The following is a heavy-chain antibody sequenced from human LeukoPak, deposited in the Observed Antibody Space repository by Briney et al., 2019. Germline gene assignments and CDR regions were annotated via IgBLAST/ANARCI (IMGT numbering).Heavy chain of an antibody. CDR1: GFTVSSNY. D-gene: IGHD3-22*01. J-gene: IGHJ3*02. Sequence: GGSLRLSCAASGFTVSSNYMSWVRQAPGKGLEWVSVIYSGGSTYYADSVKGRLTISRDNSKNTLYLQMNSLRAEDTAVYYCARELDSSGRTDAFDIWGQGTMVTVSS. CDR3: ARELDSSGRTDAFDI. CDR2: IYSGGST. V-gene: IGHV3-66*01.